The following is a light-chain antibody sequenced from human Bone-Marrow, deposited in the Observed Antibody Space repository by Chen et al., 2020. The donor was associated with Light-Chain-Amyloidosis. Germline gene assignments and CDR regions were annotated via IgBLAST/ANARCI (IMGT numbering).Light chain of an antibody. CDR2: GSS. J-gene: IGKJ4*01. CDR1: KTISSNY. CDR3: QQYGTSPLT. Sequence: VLSQSPGTLSLSPGEGANLSCRASKTISSNYLTWYQQKFGQAPRLLIYGSSSRATGIPDRFTGSGSGTDFTLTISRLEPEDFAMYYCQQYGTSPLTFGGGTKVEIK. V-gene: IGKV3-20*01.